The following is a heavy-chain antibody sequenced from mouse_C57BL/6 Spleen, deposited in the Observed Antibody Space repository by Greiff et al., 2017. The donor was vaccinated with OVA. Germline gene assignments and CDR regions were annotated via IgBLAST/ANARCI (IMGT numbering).Heavy chain of an antibody. D-gene: IGHD2-4*01. CDR2: IWRGGST. CDR3: AKNTGLRRVDYAMDY. CDR1: GFSLTSYG. J-gene: IGHJ4*01. V-gene: IGHV2-5*01. Sequence: VKLMESGPGLVQPSQSLSITCTVSGFSLTSYGVHWVRQSPGKGLEWLGVIWRGGSTDYNAAFMSRLSITKDNSKSQVFFKMNSLQADDTAIYYCAKNTGLRRVDYAMDYWGQGTSVTVSS.